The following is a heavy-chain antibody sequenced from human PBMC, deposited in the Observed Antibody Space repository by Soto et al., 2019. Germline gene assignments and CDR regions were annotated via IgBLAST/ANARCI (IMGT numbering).Heavy chain of an antibody. V-gene: IGHV1-3*01. Sequence: ASVKVSCKASGYTFTSYATHWVRQAPGQRLEWMGWINAGNGNTKYSQKFQGRVTITRDTSASTAYMELSSLRSEDTAVYYCARAVAIVAVGPWGQGTLVTVSS. D-gene: IGHD5-12*01. CDR3: ARAVAIVAVGP. CDR1: GYTFTSYA. CDR2: INAGNGNT. J-gene: IGHJ5*02.